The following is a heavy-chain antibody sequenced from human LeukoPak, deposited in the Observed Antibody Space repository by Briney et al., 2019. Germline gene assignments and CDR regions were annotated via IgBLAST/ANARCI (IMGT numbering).Heavy chain of an antibody. CDR1: GGSFSGYY. Sequence: SETLSLTRAVYGGSFSGYYWSWIRQPPGKGLEWIGEINHSGSTNYNPSLKSRVTISVDTSKNQFSLKLSSVTAADTAVYYCAITAAYCGGDCYSRYFDYWGQGTLVTVSS. CDR3: AITAAYCGGDCYSRYFDY. J-gene: IGHJ4*02. D-gene: IGHD2-21*02. CDR2: INHSGST. V-gene: IGHV4-34*01.